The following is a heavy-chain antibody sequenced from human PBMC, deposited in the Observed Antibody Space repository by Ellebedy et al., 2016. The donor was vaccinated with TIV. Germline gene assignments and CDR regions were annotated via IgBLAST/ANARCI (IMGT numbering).Heavy chain of an antibody. CDR2: ISGSGGST. CDR1: GFTFSDYA. D-gene: IGHD3-10*01. CDR3: AKGGYYGSGSYWDY. J-gene: IGHJ4*02. Sequence: GESLKISXAASGFTFSDYAMSWVRQAPGKGLEWVSAISGSGGSTYYADSVKGRFTISRDNSKNTLYLQMNSLRAEDTAVYYCAKGGYYGSGSYWDYWGQGTLVTVSS. V-gene: IGHV3-23*01.